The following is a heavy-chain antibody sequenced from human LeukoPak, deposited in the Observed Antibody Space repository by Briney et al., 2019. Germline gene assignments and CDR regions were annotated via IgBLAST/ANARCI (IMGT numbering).Heavy chain of an antibody. Sequence: GGSLRLSCVGSGSTFNGHWLTWVRQAPGRGLEWVASIKEDGRQAYCMDSVKDRFTISRDNSKKSLYLQMNSLRIEDTAVYYCAREWYDYGGDSEGYWGQGTLVSVSS. CDR1: GSTFNGHW. V-gene: IGHV3-7*01. CDR2: IKEDGRQA. CDR3: AREWYDYGGDSEGY. J-gene: IGHJ4*02. D-gene: IGHD4-23*01.